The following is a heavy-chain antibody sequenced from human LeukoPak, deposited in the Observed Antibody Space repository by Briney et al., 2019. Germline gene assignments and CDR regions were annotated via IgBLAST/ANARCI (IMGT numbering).Heavy chain of an antibody. CDR3: AKFSVPGAYGDDADFDY. Sequence: GGSLRLSGAASGFTFSSYAMSWVRQAPGKGLEWVSAISGSGGSTYYADSVKGRFTISRDNSKNTLYLQMNSLRAEDTAVYYCAKFSVPGAYGDDADFDYWGQGTLVTVSS. D-gene: IGHD4-17*01. J-gene: IGHJ4*02. V-gene: IGHV3-23*01. CDR1: GFTFSSYA. CDR2: ISGSGGST.